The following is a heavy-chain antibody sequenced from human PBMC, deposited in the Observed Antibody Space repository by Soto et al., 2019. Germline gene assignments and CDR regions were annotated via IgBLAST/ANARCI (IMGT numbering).Heavy chain of an antibody. CDR1: GGSISSGGYY. CDR2: IYYSGST. J-gene: IGHJ4*02. V-gene: IGHV4-31*03. Sequence: QVQLQESGPGLVKPSQTLSLTCTVSGGSISSGGYYWSWIRQHPGKGLEWIGYIYYSGSTYYNPSLKSRVTISVDTSKNQFSLKLSSVTAADTAVYYCARENVGVVVAAKNEIDYWGQGTLVTVSS. CDR3: ARENVGVVVAAKNEIDY. D-gene: IGHD2-15*01.